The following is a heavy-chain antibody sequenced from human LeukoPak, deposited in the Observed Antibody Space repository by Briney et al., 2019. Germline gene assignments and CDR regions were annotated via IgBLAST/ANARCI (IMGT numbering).Heavy chain of an antibody. J-gene: IGHJ4*02. CDR1: GYSFTSYW. Sequence: GESLKISCKGSGYSFTSYWIGWVRQMPGKGLEWMGIIYPGDSDTRYSPSFQGQVTISADKSISTAYLQWSSLKASDTAMYYCARLLAIAVPGGPSLYYFDYWGQGTLVTVSS. D-gene: IGHD6-19*01. CDR3: ARLLAIAVPGGPSLYYFDY. CDR2: IYPGDSDT. V-gene: IGHV5-51*01.